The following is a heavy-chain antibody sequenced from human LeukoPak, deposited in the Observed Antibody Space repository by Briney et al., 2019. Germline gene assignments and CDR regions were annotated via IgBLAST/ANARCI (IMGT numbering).Heavy chain of an antibody. CDR3: AREGYYYYYMDV. J-gene: IGHJ6*03. Sequence: GGSLRLSCAASGFTFSTYNMNWVRQAPGKGLEWVSYITSSSSTIYYADSVKGRFTISRDNAKNSLYLQMNSLRAEDTAVYYCAREGYYYYYMDVWGKGTTVTVSS. CDR2: ITSSSSTI. CDR1: GFTFSTYN. V-gene: IGHV3-48*01.